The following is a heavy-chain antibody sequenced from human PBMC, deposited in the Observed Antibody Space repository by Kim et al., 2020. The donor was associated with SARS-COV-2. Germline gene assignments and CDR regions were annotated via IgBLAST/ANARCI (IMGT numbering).Heavy chain of an antibody. V-gene: IGHV4-59*01. J-gene: IGHJ6*02. Sequence: NYNPSPKVPASLSMDTSKKPFSLKLSSVTAADTAVYYCARDTGDYYYGMDVWGQGTPVTVSS. D-gene: IGHD4-17*01. CDR3: ARDTGDYYYGMDV.